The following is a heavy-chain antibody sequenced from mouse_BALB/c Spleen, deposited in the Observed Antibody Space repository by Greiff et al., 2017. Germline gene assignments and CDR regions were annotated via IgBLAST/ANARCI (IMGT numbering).Heavy chain of an antibody. CDR1: GFAISSYD. V-gene: IGHV5-12-1*01. CDR2: ISSGGGST. D-gene: IGHD2-10*02. CDR3: AINQYGSHDY. J-gene: IGHJ2*01. Sequence: EVKLVESGGGLVRPGGSVKFSCAASGFAISSYDMPWVRQTPEQRLEWVAYISSGGGSTYYQDTVKGRFTISRDNAKNTLYLQMSSLKSEDTAMYYCAINQYGSHDYWGQGTTLTVSS.